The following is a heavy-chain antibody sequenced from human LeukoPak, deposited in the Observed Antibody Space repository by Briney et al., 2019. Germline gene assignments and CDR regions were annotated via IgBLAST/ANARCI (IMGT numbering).Heavy chain of an antibody. Sequence: SETLSLTCTVSGGSISSYYWSRIRQPPGKGLEWIGYIYYSGSTNYNPSLKSRVTISVDTSKNQFSLKLSSVTAADTAVYYCARNGDYTNWYFDLWGRGTLVTVSS. V-gene: IGHV4-59*01. CDR3: ARNGDYTNWYFDL. CDR1: GGSISSYY. D-gene: IGHD4-17*01. CDR2: IYYSGST. J-gene: IGHJ2*01.